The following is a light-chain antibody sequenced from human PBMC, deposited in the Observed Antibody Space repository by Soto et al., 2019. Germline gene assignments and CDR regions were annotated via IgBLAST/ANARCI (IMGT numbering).Light chain of an antibody. V-gene: IGKV3-20*01. J-gene: IGKJ4*01. Sequence: EIVFTQSPATLSLSPGERATLSCRASQTVGTTYLAWYQQKPGQAPRLLIYDASSRATGIPDRFSGGGSGTDFTLTISRLEPEDFAVDYCQQFSSYPLTFGGGTKVDIK. CDR2: DAS. CDR3: QQFSSYPLT. CDR1: QTVGTTY.